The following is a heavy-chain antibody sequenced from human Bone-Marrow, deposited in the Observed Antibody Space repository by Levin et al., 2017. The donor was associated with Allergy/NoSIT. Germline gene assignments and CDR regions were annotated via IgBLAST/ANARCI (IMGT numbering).Heavy chain of an antibody. CDR3: ATDPLASRYGDYSGGWFDP. J-gene: IGHJ5*02. D-gene: IGHD4-17*01. V-gene: IGHV1-18*01. CDR2: ISVFNGKT. CDR1: GFDFSTSG. Sequence: ASVKVSCKASGFDFSTSGICWVRQAPGPGLEWMGWISVFNGKTNYAQKFQGRLTLTSDTSTNTAYMELRSLRSDDTALYYCATDPLASRYGDYSGGWFDPWGQGTLVTVSS.